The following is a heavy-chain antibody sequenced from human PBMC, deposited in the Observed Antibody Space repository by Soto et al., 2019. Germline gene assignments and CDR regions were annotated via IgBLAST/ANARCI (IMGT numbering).Heavy chain of an antibody. CDR1: GFIFSTNW. Sequence: EVQLVESGGGLVQPGGSLRLSCEGSGFIFSTNWKSWVRQAPGKGLEWVANIKQDGSEKYYVDSVKGQFIISRDNAKNTVYLQMTSLRAAVTAVYSCVRDLGRSSGSKGDAFDMWGQGKMVTVSA. CDR3: VRDLGRSSGSKGDAFDM. V-gene: IGHV3-7*01. CDR2: IKQDGSEK. D-gene: IGHD1-26*01. J-gene: IGHJ3*02.